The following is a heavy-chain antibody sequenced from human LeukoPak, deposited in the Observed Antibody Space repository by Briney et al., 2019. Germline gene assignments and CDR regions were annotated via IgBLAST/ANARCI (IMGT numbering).Heavy chain of an antibody. V-gene: IGHV4-34*01. CDR3: AREGIAVAGTGRNHYYYYYGMDV. CDR1: GGSFSGYY. J-gene: IGHJ6*02. Sequence: SETLSLTCAVSGGSFSGYYWSWIRQPPGKGLEWIGEINHSGSTNYNPSLKSRVTISVDTSKNQFSLKLSSVTAADTAVYYCAREGIAVAGTGRNHYYYYYGMDVWGQGTTVTVSS. D-gene: IGHD6-19*01. CDR2: INHSGST.